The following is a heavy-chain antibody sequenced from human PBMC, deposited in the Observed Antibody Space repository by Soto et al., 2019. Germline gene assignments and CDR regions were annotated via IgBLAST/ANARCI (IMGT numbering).Heavy chain of an antibody. CDR2: ISSSSSYI. Sequence: GGSLRLSCAASGFTFSSYSMNWVRQAPGKGLEWVSSISSSSSYIYYADSVKGRFTISRDNAKNSLYLQMNSLRAEDTAVYYCARASDYGDMRDMDVWGKGTTVTVSS. J-gene: IGHJ6*03. CDR1: GFTFSSYS. D-gene: IGHD4-17*01. V-gene: IGHV3-21*01. CDR3: ARASDYGDMRDMDV.